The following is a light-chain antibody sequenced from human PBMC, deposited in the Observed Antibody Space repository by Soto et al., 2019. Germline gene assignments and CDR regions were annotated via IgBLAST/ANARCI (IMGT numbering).Light chain of an antibody. V-gene: IGLV2-23*01. J-gene: IGLJ2*01. CDR2: EGS. CDR1: SSDVGSYNL. Sequence: QSALTQPASVSGSPGQLITISCTGTSSDVGSYNLVSWYQQHPGKAPKLMIYEGSKRPSGVANRFSGSKSGNTASLTISGLQAEDEADYYCCSYEGSQVFGGGTQLTVL. CDR3: CSYEGSQV.